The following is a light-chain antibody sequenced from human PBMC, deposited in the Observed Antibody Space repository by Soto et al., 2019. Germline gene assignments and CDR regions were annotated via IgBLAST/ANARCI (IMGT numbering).Light chain of an antibody. CDR3: QQYTRSPFT. CDR2: KAS. CDR1: QSVSHW. J-gene: IGKJ2*01. Sequence: DIQMTQSPSTLSASVGDRVIITCRASQSVSHWLAWYQQKPGKAPNLLIYKASSLESGVPSRFSGSGSGTEFTLTISSLQPDDFPTYYCQQYTRSPFTFGQGTKLDIK. V-gene: IGKV1-5*03.